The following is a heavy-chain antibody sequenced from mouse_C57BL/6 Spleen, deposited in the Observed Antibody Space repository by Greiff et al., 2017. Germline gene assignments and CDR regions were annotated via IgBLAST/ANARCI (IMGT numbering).Heavy chain of an antibody. D-gene: IGHD1-1*01. CDR3: ARFWLITTVVAEAMDD. CDR2: IYPGDGDT. CDR1: GYAFSSYW. Sequence: QVQLQQSGAELVKPGASVKISCKASGYAFSSYWMNWVKQRPGKGLEWIGQIYPGDGDTNYNGKFKGKATLTADKSSSTAYMQLSSLTSEDSAVYFCARFWLITTVVAEAMDDWGQGTSVTVSS. J-gene: IGHJ4*01. V-gene: IGHV1-80*01.